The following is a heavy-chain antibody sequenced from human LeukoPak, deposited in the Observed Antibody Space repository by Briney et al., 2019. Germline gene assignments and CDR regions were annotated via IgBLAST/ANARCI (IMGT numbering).Heavy chain of an antibody. V-gene: IGHV4-59*12. CDR2: IYYSGST. J-gene: IGHJ4*02. CDR1: GGSISSYY. D-gene: IGHD3-10*01. CDR3: AREHYGSGSYFTFDY. Sequence: SETLSLTCTVSGGSISSYYWSWIRQPPVKGLEWIGSIYYSGSTYYNPSLKSRVTISVDTSKNQFSLKLSSVTAADTAVYYCAREHYGSGSYFTFDYWGQGTLVTVSS.